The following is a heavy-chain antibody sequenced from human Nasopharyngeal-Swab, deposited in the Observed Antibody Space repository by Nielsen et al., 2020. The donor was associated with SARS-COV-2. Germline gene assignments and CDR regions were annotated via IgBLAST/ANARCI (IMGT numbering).Heavy chain of an antibody. J-gene: IGHJ6*02. CDR1: GYTFTSYD. CDR3: ARTGYSGSCPYYYYYYGMDV. CDR2: MNPNSGNT. D-gene: IGHD1-26*01. V-gene: IGHV1-8*01. Sequence: ASVKVSCKASGYTFTSYDINWVRQATGQGLEWMGWMNPNSGNTGYAQKFQGRVTMTRNTSISTAYMELSSLRSEDTAVYYCARTGYSGSCPYYYYYYGMDVWGQGTTVTVSS.